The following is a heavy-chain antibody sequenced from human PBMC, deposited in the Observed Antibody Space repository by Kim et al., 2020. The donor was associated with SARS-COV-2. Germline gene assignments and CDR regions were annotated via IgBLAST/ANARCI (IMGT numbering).Heavy chain of an antibody. V-gene: IGHV4-39*07. D-gene: IGHD3-22*01. Sequence: KSRVTISVDTSKNQFSLKLSAVTAADTAVYYCARAADSSGYYYLSLVVDYWGQGTLVTVSS. CDR3: ARAADSSGYYYLSLVVDY. J-gene: IGHJ4*02.